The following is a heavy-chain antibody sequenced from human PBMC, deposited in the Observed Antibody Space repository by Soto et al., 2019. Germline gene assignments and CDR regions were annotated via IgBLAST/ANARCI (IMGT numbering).Heavy chain of an antibody. D-gene: IGHD2-2*01. J-gene: IGHJ4*02. CDR1: GGTFSSYA. CDR3: ARGAGYCSSTSCRIDY. V-gene: IGHV1-69*13. Sequence: SVKVSCKASGGTFSSYAISWVRQAPGQGLEWMGGIIPIFGTANYAQKFQGRVTITADESTSTAYMELSSLRSEDTAVYYCARGAGYCSSTSCRIDYWGQGTLVTVSS. CDR2: IIPIFGTA.